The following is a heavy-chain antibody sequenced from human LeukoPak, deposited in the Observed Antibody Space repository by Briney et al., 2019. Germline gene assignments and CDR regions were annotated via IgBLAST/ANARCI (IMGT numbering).Heavy chain of an antibody. D-gene: IGHD3-22*01. CDR1: GFTFSSYS. CDR2: ISSSSSYI. J-gene: IGHJ4*02. CDR3: ARDPTYYYDSRPKFFDY. Sequence: GGSLRLSCAASGFTFSSYSINWVRQAPGKGLEWVSSISSSSSYIYYADSVKGRFTISRDNAKNSLYLQMNGLRAEDTAVYYCARDPTYYYDSRPKFFDYWGQGTLVTVSS. V-gene: IGHV3-21*01.